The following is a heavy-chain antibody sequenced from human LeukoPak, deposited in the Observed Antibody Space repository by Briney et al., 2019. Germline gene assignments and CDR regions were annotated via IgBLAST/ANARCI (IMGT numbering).Heavy chain of an antibody. CDR1: GYTFTGYY. V-gene: IGHV1-2*02. CDR3: AREDSSGWNLDY. Sequence: ASVKVSCKASGYTFTGYYMHWVRQAPGQGLEWMGWINPNSGGTNYAQKFQGRVTMTRDTSISTAYMELSRLRSDDTAVYYCAREDSSGWNLDYWGQGTLVTVSS. CDR2: INPNSGGT. J-gene: IGHJ4*02. D-gene: IGHD6-19*01.